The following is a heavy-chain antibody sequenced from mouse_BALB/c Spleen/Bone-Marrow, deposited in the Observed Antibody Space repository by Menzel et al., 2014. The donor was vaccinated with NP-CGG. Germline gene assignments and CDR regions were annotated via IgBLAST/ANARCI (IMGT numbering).Heavy chain of an antibody. J-gene: IGHJ2*01. CDR2: IGPANGNT. Sequence: VQLQQSGAELVKPGASVKLSCTASGFNIKDTYMHWVKQRPEQGLEWIGRIGPANGNTKYDPKFQGKATITADTSSSTAYLQLSSLTSEDTAVYYCATDSSGYLDYCGQGTTLTVSS. V-gene: IGHV14-3*02. CDR1: GFNIKDTY. CDR3: ATDSSGYLDY. D-gene: IGHD3-2*01.